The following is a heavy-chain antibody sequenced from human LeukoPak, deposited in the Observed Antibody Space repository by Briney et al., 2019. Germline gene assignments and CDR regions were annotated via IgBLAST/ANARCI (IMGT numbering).Heavy chain of an antibody. CDR3: AKTVAGGTAFLDY. CDR1: GFTFSSYA. Sequence: GGSLRLPCAASGFTFSSYAMSWVRQAPGKGLEWVSAISGSGGSTYYADSVKGRFTISRDNSKNTLYLQMNSLRAEDTAVYYCAKTVAGGTAFLDYWGQGTPVTVSS. CDR2: ISGSGGST. V-gene: IGHV3-23*01. J-gene: IGHJ4*02. D-gene: IGHD6-19*01.